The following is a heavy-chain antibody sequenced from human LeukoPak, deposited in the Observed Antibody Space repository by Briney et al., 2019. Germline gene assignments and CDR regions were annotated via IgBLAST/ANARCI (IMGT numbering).Heavy chain of an antibody. CDR3: ASEGGDGYSNHLFDY. J-gene: IGHJ4*02. V-gene: IGHV1-69*05. CDR2: IIPIFGTA. Sequence: SVTVSFTASGGTFSSYAISWVRQAPGQGLEWMGGIIPIFGTANYAQKFQGRVTITTDESTSTAYMELSSLRSEDTAVYYCASEGGDGYSNHLFDYWGQGTLVTVSS. D-gene: IGHD5-24*01. CDR1: GGTFSSYA.